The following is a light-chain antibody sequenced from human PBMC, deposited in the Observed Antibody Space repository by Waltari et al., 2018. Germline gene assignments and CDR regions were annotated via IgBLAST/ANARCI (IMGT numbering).Light chain of an antibody. CDR3: QQYDSSPRT. J-gene: IGKJ1*01. CDR1: QSISSGY. Sequence: EIVLKQSPGSLSLSPGERATLSCRASQSISSGYLAWYQQKLGQAPRLLIYGSSSRATGIPDRFSGSGSGTDFTLTISRLEPEDFAVYYCQQYDSSPRTFGQGTKVEVK. V-gene: IGKV3-20*01. CDR2: GSS.